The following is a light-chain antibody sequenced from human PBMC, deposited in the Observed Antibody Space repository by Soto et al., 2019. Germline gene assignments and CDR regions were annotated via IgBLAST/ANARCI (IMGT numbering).Light chain of an antibody. V-gene: IGKV3-20*01. Sequence: DILFTHCPSILTQSPGTRASLPGRASQTVSSSYLAWYQQKPGQAPRLLIYGASSRATGIPDRFSGSGSGTDFTLTISRLEPEDFAVYYCQQYGSSPRTFGRGTKVDIK. CDR2: GAS. CDR1: QTVSSSY. CDR3: QQYGSSPRT. J-gene: IGKJ1*01.